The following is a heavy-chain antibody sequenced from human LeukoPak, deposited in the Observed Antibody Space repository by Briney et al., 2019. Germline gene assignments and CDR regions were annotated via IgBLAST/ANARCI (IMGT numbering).Heavy chain of an antibody. V-gene: IGHV3-7*01. J-gene: IGHJ5*02. D-gene: IGHD2-15*01. Sequence: AEGSLRLSCAASGFTFSNYWMTWVRRAPGKGLEWVANIRRDGSETHYVDSVMGRFTISRDNAKNSLCLEMNSLRVEDTAVYYCARGGSLDAWGQGTLVSVSS. CDR3: ARGGSLDA. CDR1: GFTFSNYW. CDR2: IRRDGSET.